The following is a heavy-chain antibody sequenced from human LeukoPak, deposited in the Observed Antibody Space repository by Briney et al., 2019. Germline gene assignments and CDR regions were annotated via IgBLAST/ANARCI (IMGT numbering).Heavy chain of an antibody. V-gene: IGHV1-24*01. D-gene: IGHD2-21*01. J-gene: IGHJ6*03. Sequence: ASVKVSCKVSGYTLIELSMHWVRQAPGKGLEWMGGFDPEDGETIYAQKFQGRVTMTEDTSTDTAYMELRRLRSEDTAVYYCARTHCGGDCHHILPIYYNYMDVWGKGTTVTVPS. CDR2: FDPEDGET. CDR3: ARTHCGGDCHHILPIYYNYMDV. CDR1: GYTLIELS.